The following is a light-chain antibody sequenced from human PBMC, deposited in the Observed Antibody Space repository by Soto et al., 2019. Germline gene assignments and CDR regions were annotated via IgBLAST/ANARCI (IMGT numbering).Light chain of an antibody. V-gene: IGKV1-39*01. CDR2: GSS. CDR3: QQSFTAPIT. Sequence: DIQITQSPSSVSASVGDRVTVTCRTSQSISNHLNWYQQKPGEALKLLIYGSSSLHYGVPSRFSGSGSGSAFTLTISSLQPEDSATYYCQQSFTAPITFGQGTRLENK. J-gene: IGKJ5*01. CDR1: QSISNH.